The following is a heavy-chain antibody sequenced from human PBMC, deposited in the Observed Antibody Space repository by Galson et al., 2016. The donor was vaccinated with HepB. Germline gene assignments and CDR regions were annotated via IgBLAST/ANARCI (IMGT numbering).Heavy chain of an antibody. D-gene: IGHD6-6*01. J-gene: IGHJ4*02. CDR1: GYTFTTYD. CDR3: AGGPRFSTSSHDY. V-gene: IGHV1-8*02. Sequence: SVKVSCKASGYTFTTYDINWVRQATGQGLEWMGWMNPDSGDTGYAQKFQGRVTMTRDTSTTTAYMELRSLGSEDTAVYYCAGGPRFSTSSHDYWGQGTLVNVSS. CDR2: MNPDSGDT.